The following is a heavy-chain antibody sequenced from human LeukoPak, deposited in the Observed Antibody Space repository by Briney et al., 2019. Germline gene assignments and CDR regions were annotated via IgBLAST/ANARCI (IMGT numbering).Heavy chain of an antibody. CDR2: LSDGKEIP. Sequence: PGGSLRLSCLASGFTFSSYSMSWVRQAPGKGLEWVSALSDGKEIPYYADSVKGRFTISRDNSKNTLYLQMNSLRAEDTAVYYCAKDRYGDYRYYFDYWGQGTLVTVSS. D-gene: IGHD4-17*01. CDR1: GFTFSSYS. J-gene: IGHJ4*02. V-gene: IGHV3-23*01. CDR3: AKDRYGDYRYYFDY.